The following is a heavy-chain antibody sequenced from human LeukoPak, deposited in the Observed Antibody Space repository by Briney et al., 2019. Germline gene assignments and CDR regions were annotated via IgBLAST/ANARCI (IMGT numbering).Heavy chain of an antibody. Sequence: ASVKVSCKASGYTFTSYDINWVRQATGQGLEWMGWMNPNSGNTGYAPKFQGRVTITRNTSISTAYMELSSLRSEDTAVYYCARALDYDSDWFDPWGQGTLVTVSS. CDR2: MNPNSGNT. CDR3: ARALDYDSDWFDP. V-gene: IGHV1-8*03. D-gene: IGHD3-3*01. CDR1: GYTFTSYD. J-gene: IGHJ5*02.